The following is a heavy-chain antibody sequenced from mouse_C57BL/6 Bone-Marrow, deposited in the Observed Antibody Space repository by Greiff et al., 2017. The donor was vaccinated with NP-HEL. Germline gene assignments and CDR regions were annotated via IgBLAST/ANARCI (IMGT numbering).Heavy chain of an antibody. CDR2: ISYCGSP. CDR3: ARFWGLRRWWYFDV. J-gene: IGHJ1*03. V-gene: IGHV3-8*01. CDR1: GYSITSDY. D-gene: IGHD2-4*01. Sequence: VQLQQSGPGLAKPSQTLSLTCSVTGYSITSDYWNWIRKFPGNKLEYMGYISYCGSPYYYPSPKSRISIIRVTSKNQYYLQLNSVTSEDTATYYCARFWGLRRWWYFDVWGTGTTVTVSA.